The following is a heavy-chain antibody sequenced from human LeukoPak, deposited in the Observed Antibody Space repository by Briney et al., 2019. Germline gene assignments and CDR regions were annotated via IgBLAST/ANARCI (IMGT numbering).Heavy chain of an antibody. V-gene: IGHV3-23*01. CDR1: GFTFSSYS. J-gene: IGHJ4*02. CDR2: ISDSAGNT. Sequence: RPGGSLRLSCAASGFTFSSYSMNWVRQAPGKGLEWVSSISDSAGNTYYADSVKGRFTISRDNSKNTLFLRMNSLGAEDTAMYYYAKVYYYGSGSFIFDCWGQGTLVTVSS. D-gene: IGHD3-10*01. CDR3: AKVYYYGSGSFIFDC.